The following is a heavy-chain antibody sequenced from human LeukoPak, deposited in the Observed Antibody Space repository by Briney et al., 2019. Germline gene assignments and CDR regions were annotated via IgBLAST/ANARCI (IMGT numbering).Heavy chain of an antibody. CDR3: AKGANSDTRYYFDY. V-gene: IGHV3-23*01. Sequence: GGSLRLSCAASGFTFSSYWMSWVRQAPGKGLEWVSSISASGGTIYYADSVKGRFTISRDNSKNTLFLQMKSLRVEHTAIYYRAKGANSDTRYYFDYWGQGSLVTVSS. CDR2: ISASGGTI. D-gene: IGHD1-26*01. J-gene: IGHJ4*02. CDR1: GFTFSSYW.